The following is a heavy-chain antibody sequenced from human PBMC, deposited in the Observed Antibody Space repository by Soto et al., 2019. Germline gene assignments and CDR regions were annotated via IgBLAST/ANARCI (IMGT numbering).Heavy chain of an antibody. V-gene: IGHV4-4*02. CDR1: GGSIRINNW. CDR2: IFHSGST. CDR3: ARVYSGSYSDY. D-gene: IGHD1-26*01. Sequence: SETLSITCAVSGGSIRINNWWSWVRQPPGKGLEWIGEIFHSGSTHYNLSLKTRVTISVDKSKNQFSLKLSSVTAADTAVYYCARVYSGSYSDYWGQGTLVTVSS. J-gene: IGHJ4*02.